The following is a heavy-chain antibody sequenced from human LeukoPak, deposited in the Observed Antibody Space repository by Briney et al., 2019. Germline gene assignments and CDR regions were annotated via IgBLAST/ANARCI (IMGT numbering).Heavy chain of an antibody. J-gene: IGHJ4*02. Sequence: PSETLSLTCSVSGGSISISNYFWGWIRQPPGKGLEWIASRSSTGITHYHSSLESRISVSVETSKSRFSLRLTSLTAADTAVYYCAFSGWFWGAFDYWGQGILVTVSS. CDR3: AFSGWFWGAFDY. D-gene: IGHD6-19*01. CDR1: GGSISISNYF. CDR2: RSSTGIT. V-gene: IGHV4-39*01.